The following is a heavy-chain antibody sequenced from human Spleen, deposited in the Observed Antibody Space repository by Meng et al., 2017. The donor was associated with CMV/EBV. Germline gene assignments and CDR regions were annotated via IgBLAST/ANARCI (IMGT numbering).Heavy chain of an antibody. J-gene: IGHJ4*02. CDR3: AREYRLKYDSSGFDF. Sequence: SGVTFNTYWMEWVRQAPGKGLVWVSRITSDGSSTTYADSVKGRFTISRDNAKNTLYLQMNSLGAEDTAVYYCAREYRLKYDSSGFDFWGQGTLVTVSS. V-gene: IGHV3-74*01. CDR1: GVTFNTYW. D-gene: IGHD3-22*01. CDR2: ITSDGSST.